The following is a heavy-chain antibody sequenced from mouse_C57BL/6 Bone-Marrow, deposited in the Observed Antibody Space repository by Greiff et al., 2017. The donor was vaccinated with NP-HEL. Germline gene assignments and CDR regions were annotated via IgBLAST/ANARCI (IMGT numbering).Heavy chain of an antibody. D-gene: IGHD1-1*01. J-gene: IGHJ3*01. CDR3: TTGYYGSSYVAY. Sequence: EVQLQQSGAELVRPGASVKLSCTASGFTIKDYYMHWVKQRPDQGLEWIGRIGPENGYTEYASKFKGKATITADTASNTAYLQLSSLTSEDTAVYYCTTGYYGSSYVAYWGQGTLVTVSA. V-gene: IGHV14-4*01. CDR2: IGPENGYT. CDR1: GFTIKDYY.